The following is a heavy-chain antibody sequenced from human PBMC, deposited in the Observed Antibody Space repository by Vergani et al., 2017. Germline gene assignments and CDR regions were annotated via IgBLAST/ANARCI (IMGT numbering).Heavy chain of an antibody. D-gene: IGHD3-22*01. V-gene: IGHV4-34*01. CDR3: ARFRAWLRGAFDI. CDR1: GGSFSGYY. Sequence: QVQLQQWGAGLLKPSENLSLTCAVYGGSFSGYYWSWIRQPPGKGLEWIGEINHSGSTNYNPSLKSRVTISVDTSKNQFSLKLSSVTAADTAVYYCARFRAWLRGAFDIWGQGTMVTVSS. J-gene: IGHJ3*02. CDR2: INHSGST.